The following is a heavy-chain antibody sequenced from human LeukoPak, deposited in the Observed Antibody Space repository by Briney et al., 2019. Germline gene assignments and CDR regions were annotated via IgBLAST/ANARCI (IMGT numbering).Heavy chain of an antibody. V-gene: IGHV4-61*02. D-gene: IGHD6-13*01. CDR2: IYTSGST. CDR1: GGSISSGSYY. Sequence: SQTLFLTCTVPGGSISSGSYYLSWIRPPAVNGLEWIGRIYTSGSTNYNPSLKIRVTISVDTSKNQFSLKLSAVTAADTAVYYCARCIAETWWYFDLWGRGTLVTVSS. CDR3: ARCIAETWWYFDL. J-gene: IGHJ2*01.